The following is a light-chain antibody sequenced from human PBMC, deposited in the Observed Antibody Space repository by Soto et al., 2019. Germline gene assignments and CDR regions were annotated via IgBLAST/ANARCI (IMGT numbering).Light chain of an antibody. V-gene: IGLV2-14*01. J-gene: IGLJ1*01. Sequence: QSALTQPASVSGSPGQSITISCTGTSSDVGGYNYVSWYQQHPGKAPKLMIYEVSNRPSEVSNRFSGSKSANTASLTISGLQAEDEADYYCSSYTSSSTLIFGTGTKVTVL. CDR2: EVS. CDR1: SSDVGGYNY. CDR3: SSYTSSSTLI.